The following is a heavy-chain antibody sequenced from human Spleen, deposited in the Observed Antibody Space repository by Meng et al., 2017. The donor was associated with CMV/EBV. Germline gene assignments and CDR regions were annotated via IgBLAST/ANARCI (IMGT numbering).Heavy chain of an antibody. J-gene: IGHJ6*02. Sequence: SETLSLTCTVSGGSISSYYWSWIRQPPGKGLEWIGYIYHSGSTNYNPSLKSRVTISVDTSKNQFSLNLSSVTAADTAVYYCATNLFTYGMDVWGQGTTVTVSS. CDR2: IYHSGST. D-gene: IGHD2-21*01. V-gene: IGHV4-59*01. CDR3: ATNLFTYGMDV. CDR1: GGSISSYY.